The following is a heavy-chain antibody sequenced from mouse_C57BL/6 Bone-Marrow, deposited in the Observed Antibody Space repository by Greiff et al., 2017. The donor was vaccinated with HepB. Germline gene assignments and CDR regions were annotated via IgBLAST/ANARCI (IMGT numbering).Heavy chain of an antibody. CDR3: ARSGSSGYLYYFDY. Sequence: QVQLQQSGPELVKPGASVKISCKASGYAFSSSWMNWVKQRPGKGLEWIGRIYPGDGDTNYNGKFKGKATLTADKSSSTAYMQLSSLTSEDSAVYFCARSGSSGYLYYFDYWGQGTTLTVSS. V-gene: IGHV1-82*01. D-gene: IGHD3-2*02. CDR2: IYPGDGDT. CDR1: GYAFSSSW. J-gene: IGHJ2*01.